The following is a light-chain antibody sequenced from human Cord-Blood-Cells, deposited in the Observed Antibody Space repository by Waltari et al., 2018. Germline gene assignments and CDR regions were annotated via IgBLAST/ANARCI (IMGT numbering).Light chain of an antibody. J-gene: IGKJ2*01. Sequence: DIVMTQSPLSLPVTPGESASISCRSSLSLLLSNGYNYLDWYLQKPGQFPQLLIYLGAKLAPGVPDMVSGRGSVTDFTLKISRVEAEDVGVFYCMQALHTPYTFGQGTKLEIK. CDR3: MQALHTPYT. CDR2: LGA. CDR1: LSLLLSNGYNY. V-gene: IGKV2-28*01.